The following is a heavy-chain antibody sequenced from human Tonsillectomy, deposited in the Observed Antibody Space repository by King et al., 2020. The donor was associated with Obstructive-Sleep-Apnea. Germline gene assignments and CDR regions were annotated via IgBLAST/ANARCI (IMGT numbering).Heavy chain of an antibody. V-gene: IGHV4-59*01. D-gene: IGHD3-9*01. Sequence: QLQESGPGLVKPSETLSLTCIVSGGSISTYYWSWIRQPPGKGLEWIGYIYYSGSTNYNHSLKSRVTISVDTSKNQFSLKLSSVTAADTAVYYCARAHYDILTGDDYYFDYWGQGTLVTVSS. J-gene: IGHJ4*02. CDR2: IYYSGST. CDR3: ARAHYDILTGDDYYFDY. CDR1: GGSISTYY.